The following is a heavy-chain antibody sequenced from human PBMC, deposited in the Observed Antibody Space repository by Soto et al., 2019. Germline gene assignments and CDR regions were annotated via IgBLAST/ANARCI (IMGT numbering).Heavy chain of an antibody. J-gene: IGHJ4*02. CDR3: AKDGSGQLERPNPIDY. CDR1: GFTFSSYA. CDR2: ISGSGGST. Sequence: GGSLRLSCAASGFTFSSYAMSWVRQAPGKGLEWVSAISGSGGSTYYADSVKGRFTISRDNSKNTLYLQMNSLRAEDTAVYYCAKDGSGQLERPNPIDYWGQGTLVTVSS. V-gene: IGHV3-23*01. D-gene: IGHD1-1*01.